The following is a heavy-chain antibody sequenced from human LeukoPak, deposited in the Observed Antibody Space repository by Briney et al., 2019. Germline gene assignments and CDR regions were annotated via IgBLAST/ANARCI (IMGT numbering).Heavy chain of an antibody. CDR2: IYTSGST. V-gene: IGHV4-61*02. Sequence: SETLSLTCTVSGGSISSGSYYWSWIRQPAGKGLEWIGRIYTSGSTNYNPSLKSRVTISVDTSKNQFSLKLSSVTAADTAVYYCARVAGYADYVSWGQGTLVTVSS. CDR1: GGSISSGSYY. J-gene: IGHJ5*02. D-gene: IGHD4-17*01. CDR3: ARVAGYADYVS.